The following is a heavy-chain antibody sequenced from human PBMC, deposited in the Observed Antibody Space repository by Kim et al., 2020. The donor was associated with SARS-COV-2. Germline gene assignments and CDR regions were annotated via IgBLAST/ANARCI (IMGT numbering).Heavy chain of an antibody. CDR1: EFTFSRYS. D-gene: IGHD2-15*01. J-gene: IGHJ4*02. V-gene: IGHV3-21*01. CDR2: ISRNSDYI. Sequence: GGSLRLSCVASEFTFSRYSMNWVRQAPGKGLEWVSSISRNSDYIYYAESVEGRFTISRDNAKNSVYLQMNSLRVDDTAMYYCARDLSLGRPGCYDYWGQGALVIVAS. CDR3: ARDLSLGRPGCYDY.